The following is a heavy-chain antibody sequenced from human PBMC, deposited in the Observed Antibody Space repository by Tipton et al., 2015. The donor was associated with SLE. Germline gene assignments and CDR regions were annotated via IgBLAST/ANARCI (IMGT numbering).Heavy chain of an antibody. J-gene: IGHJ3*02. V-gene: IGHV4-59*01. CDR1: GDSIGNYF. CDR2: SYYSGSP. CDR3: AREGLRSYEI. Sequence: TLSLTCTVSGDSIGNYFWSWIRQSPGEGLEWIGYSYYSGSPNYNPSLKSRVTISVDTSKNQFSLKLSSVTAADTAVYYCAREGLRSYEIWGQGTMVTVSS. D-gene: IGHD5-24*01.